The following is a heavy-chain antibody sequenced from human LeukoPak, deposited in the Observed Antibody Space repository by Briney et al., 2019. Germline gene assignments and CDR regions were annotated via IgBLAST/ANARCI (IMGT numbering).Heavy chain of an antibody. D-gene: IGHD3-10*01. CDR1: GYTFSSYS. CDR2: ISSSSSYI. CDR3: ARDMVRGVTLGAFDI. J-gene: IGHJ3*02. Sequence: GGSLRLSCAASGYTFSSYSMNWVRQAPGKGLEWVSSISSSSSYIYYADSVKGRFTISRDNSKNTLYLQMNSLRAEDTAVYYCARDMVRGVTLGAFDIWGQGTMVTVSS. V-gene: IGHV3-21*01.